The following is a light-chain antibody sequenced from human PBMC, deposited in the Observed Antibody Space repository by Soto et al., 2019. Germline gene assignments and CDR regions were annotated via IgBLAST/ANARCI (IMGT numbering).Light chain of an antibody. CDR2: EVN. Sequence: QSVLTQPPSASGSPGQSVTISCTGRSSDVGGYNYVSWYQHHPGKAPRLMIYEVNKRPSGVPDRFSGSKSGNTASLTVSGLQAEDEADYYCSSYVGSNRGVFGGGTQLTVL. CDR3: SSYVGSNRGV. J-gene: IGLJ3*02. CDR1: SSDVGGYNY. V-gene: IGLV2-8*01.